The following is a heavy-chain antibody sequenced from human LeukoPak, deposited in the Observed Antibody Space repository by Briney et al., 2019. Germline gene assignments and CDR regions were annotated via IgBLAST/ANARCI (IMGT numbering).Heavy chain of an antibody. D-gene: IGHD3-16*01. J-gene: IGHJ4*02. CDR2: IYTSGST. Sequence: SETLSLTCTVSGGSISSYYWSWIRQPAGKGLEWIGRIYTSGSTNYNPSLKSRVSMSVDTSKNQCTLKLNSVTAADTAVYYCARVGDYALKDWGQGTLVTVSS. CDR1: GGSISSYY. V-gene: IGHV4-4*07. CDR3: ARVGDYALKD.